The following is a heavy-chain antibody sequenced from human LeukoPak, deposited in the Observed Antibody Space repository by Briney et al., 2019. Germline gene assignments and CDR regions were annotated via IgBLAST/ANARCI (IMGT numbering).Heavy chain of an antibody. Sequence: SETLSLTCAVYGGSFSGYYWSWIRQPPGKELEWIGEINHSGSTNYNPSLKSRVTISVDTSKNQFSLKLSSVTAADTAVYYCARGITDFWSGPKYFDYWGQGTLVTVSS. CDR2: INHSGST. J-gene: IGHJ4*02. CDR3: ARGITDFWSGPKYFDY. D-gene: IGHD3-3*01. CDR1: GGSFSGYY. V-gene: IGHV4-34*01.